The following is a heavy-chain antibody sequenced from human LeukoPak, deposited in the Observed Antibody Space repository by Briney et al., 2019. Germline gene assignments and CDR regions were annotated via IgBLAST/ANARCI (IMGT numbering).Heavy chain of an antibody. V-gene: IGHV3-53*04. J-gene: IGHJ3*02. CDR1: GLTVNSNY. Sequence: GGSLRLSCAASGLTVNSNYMSWVRQAPGKGLEWVSVIYSGGSTYYADSVKGRFTISRHNSKNTLYLQMNSLRAEDTAVYYCAREWLATRRAFDIWGQGTMVTVSS. CDR2: IYSGGST. CDR3: AREWLATRRAFDI. D-gene: IGHD6-19*01.